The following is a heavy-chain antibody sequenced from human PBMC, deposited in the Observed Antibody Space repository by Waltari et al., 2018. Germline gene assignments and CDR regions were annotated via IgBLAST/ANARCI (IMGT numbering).Heavy chain of an antibody. CDR2: VHHSERT. CDR3: AGDRAIGLFFDY. V-gene: IGHV4-4*02. J-gene: IGHJ4*02. D-gene: IGHD2-2*01. Sequence: QVQLQESGPGLVKPSGTLSLTCAVSGDSISSNYWWSWVRQSPGKGLEWIGQVHHSERTHYNPSLQSRVTISVDKSKNQFSLNLNSVTAADTAVYYCAGDRAIGLFFDYWGQGTLVTVSS. CDR1: GDSISSNYW.